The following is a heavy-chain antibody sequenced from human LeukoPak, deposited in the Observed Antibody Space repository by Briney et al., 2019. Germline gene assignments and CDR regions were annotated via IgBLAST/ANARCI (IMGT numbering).Heavy chain of an antibody. CDR3: ATGAVAGTDDAFDI. CDR1: GYTFTDYY. CDR2: VDPEDGET. V-gene: IGHV1-69-2*01. D-gene: IGHD6-19*01. J-gene: IGHJ3*02. Sequence: ASVKISCKVSGYTFTDYYMHWVQQAPGKGLEWMGLVDPEDGETIYAEKFQGRVTITADTSTDTAYMELSSLRSEDTAVYYCATGAVAGTDDAFDIWGQETMVTVSS.